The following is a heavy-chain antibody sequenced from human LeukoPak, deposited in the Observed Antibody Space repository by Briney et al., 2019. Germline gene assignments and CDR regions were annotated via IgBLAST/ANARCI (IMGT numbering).Heavy chain of an antibody. V-gene: IGHV3-9*01. CDR1: GFTFDDYA. J-gene: IGHJ4*02. CDR2: ISWNSGSI. Sequence: GGSLRLSCAASGFTFDDYAMHWVRQAPGKGLEWVSGISWNSGSIGYADSVKGRFTISRDNAKHSLYLQMNSLRTEDTALYYCAKGPLYYYDSTGRIDYWGQGTLVTVSS. D-gene: IGHD3-22*01. CDR3: AKGPLYYYDSTGRIDY.